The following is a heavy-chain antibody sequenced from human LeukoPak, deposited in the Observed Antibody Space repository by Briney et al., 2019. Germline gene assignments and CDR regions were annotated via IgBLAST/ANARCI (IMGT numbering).Heavy chain of an antibody. J-gene: IGHJ4*02. Sequence: SETLSLTCTVSGGSISSYYWSWIRQPPGKGLEWIGYIYYSGSTSYNPSLKSRVTISVDTSKNQFSLKLSSVTAADTAVYYCARDESGAIGDYFDYGGEGTLVAVSS. D-gene: IGHD2-2*02. CDR1: GGSISSYY. V-gene: IGHV4-59*01. CDR2: IYYSGST. CDR3: ARDESGAIGDYFDY.